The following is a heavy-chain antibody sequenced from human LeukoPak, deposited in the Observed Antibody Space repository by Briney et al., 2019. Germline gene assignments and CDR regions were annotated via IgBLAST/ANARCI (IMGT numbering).Heavy chain of an antibody. Sequence: GGSLRLSCAASGFTFSSYSMNWVRQAPGKGLEWVSSISSSSSYIYYADSVKGRFTISRDNAKNSLYLQMNSLRAEDTAVYYCARVGTYDFWSGYYIPTSDHYGMDVWGQGTTVTVSS. CDR2: ISSSSSYI. J-gene: IGHJ6*02. CDR3: ARVGTYDFWSGYYIPTSDHYGMDV. D-gene: IGHD3-3*01. CDR1: GFTFSSYS. V-gene: IGHV3-21*01.